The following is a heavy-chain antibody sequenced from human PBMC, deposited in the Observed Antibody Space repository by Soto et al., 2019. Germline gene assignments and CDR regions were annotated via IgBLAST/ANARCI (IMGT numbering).Heavy chain of an antibody. CDR2: INSKTAGRTK. J-gene: IGHJ4*02. CDR1: GFTFSNDW. CDR3: TTDHWELDGY. Sequence: GGSLRLSCAASGFTFSNDWMSWVRQAPGKGLEWVGRINSKTAGRTKDYAATVNGRFTISREDSKNTLYLQMNSQKTEDTAVYYCTTDHWELDGYWGQGTLVTVSS. V-gene: IGHV3-15*01. D-gene: IGHD3-10*01.